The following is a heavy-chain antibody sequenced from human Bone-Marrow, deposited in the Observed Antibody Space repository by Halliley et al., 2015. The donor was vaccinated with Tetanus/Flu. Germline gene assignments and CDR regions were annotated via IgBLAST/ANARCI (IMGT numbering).Heavy chain of an antibody. V-gene: IGHV5-51*03. Sequence: QLVQSGAEVKKPGESLKISCKASGYTFSNYWIAWVRQMPGKGLEWMGIIYPGDSETRYRPSFQDQVTISADKSISTAYLQWSSLKASDTAMYYCARAVRNQLVSDFWGQGTLVTVSS. CDR1: GYTFSNYW. CDR2: IYPGDSET. J-gene: IGHJ4*02. D-gene: IGHD6-6*01. CDR3: ARAVRNQLVSDF.